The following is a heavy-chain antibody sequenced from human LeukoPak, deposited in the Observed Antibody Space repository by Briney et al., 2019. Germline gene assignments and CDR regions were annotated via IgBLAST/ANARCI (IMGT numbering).Heavy chain of an antibody. CDR2: ISWDGGST. V-gene: IGHV3-43*01. CDR3: AKEGGDDFSHFDY. CDR1: GFTFDDYT. Sequence: GGSLRLSCAASGFTFDDYTMHWVRQAPGKGLEWVSLISWDGGSTYYADSVKGRFTISRDNSKNSLYLQMNSLRTGDTALYYCAKEGGDDFSHFDYWGQGTLVTVSS. D-gene: IGHD3-3*01. J-gene: IGHJ4*02.